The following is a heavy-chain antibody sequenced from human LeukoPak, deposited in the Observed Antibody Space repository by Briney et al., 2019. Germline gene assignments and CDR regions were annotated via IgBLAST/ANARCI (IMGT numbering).Heavy chain of an antibody. V-gene: IGHV3-30*18. CDR1: GFTFSSYV. CDR2: ISYAGNNE. Sequence: GGSLRLSCAASGFTFSSYVMHWVRQAPGKGLEWVAVISYAGNNEYYADSVKGRFTISRGNSKNTLYLQMNSLRAEDTAVYYCAKVESSGWYSIDYWGQGTLVTVSS. CDR3: AKVESSGWYSIDY. J-gene: IGHJ4*02. D-gene: IGHD6-19*01.